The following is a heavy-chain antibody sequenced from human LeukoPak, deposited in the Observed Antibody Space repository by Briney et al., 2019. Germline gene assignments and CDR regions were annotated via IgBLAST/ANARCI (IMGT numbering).Heavy chain of an antibody. V-gene: IGHV4-39*01. D-gene: IGHD2-2*01. CDR3: ASPGYCSSTSCSWWFDP. CDR1: GGSISSSSYY. CDR2: IYYSGST. J-gene: IGHJ5*02. Sequence: SETLSLTCTVSGGSISSSSYYWGWIRQPPGKGLEWIGSIYYSGSTYYNPSLKSRVTISVHTSKNQSSLKLSSVTAADTAVYSCASPGYCSSTSCSWWFDPGGQGTLVTVSS.